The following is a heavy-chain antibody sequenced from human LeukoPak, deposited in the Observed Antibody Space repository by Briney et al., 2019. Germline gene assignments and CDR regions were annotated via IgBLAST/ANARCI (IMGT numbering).Heavy chain of an antibody. V-gene: IGHV3-20*04. CDR2: INWNGDST. J-gene: IGHJ4*02. Sequence: GGSLRLSCAASGFSFDDYGLTWVRQAPGKGLEWASGINWNGDSTDYADSVKGRFTISRDNSNNTLYLQMNSLRAEDTAVYYCAKIKRRVITFGGIIVDWGQGTLVTVSS. CDR1: GFSFDDYG. CDR3: AKIKRRVITFGGIIVD. D-gene: IGHD3-16*02.